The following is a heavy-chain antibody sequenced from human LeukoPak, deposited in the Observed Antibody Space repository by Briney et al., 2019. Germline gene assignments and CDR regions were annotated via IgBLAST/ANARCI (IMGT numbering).Heavy chain of an antibody. CDR3: ARGLGYSYGNY. CDR1: GDSISSSNW. J-gene: IGHJ4*02. CDR2: IYHSGST. V-gene: IGHV4-4*02. D-gene: IGHD5-18*01. Sequence: PSETLSLTCAVSGDSISSSNWWSWVRQPPGKGLEWIGGIYHSGSTNYNPSLKSRVTISVDTSKNQFSLKLSSVTAADTAVYYCARGLGYSYGNYWGQGTLVTVSS.